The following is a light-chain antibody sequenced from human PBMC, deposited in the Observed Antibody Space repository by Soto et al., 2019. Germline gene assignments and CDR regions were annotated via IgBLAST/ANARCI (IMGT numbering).Light chain of an antibody. CDR1: QSISIY. J-gene: IGKJ1*01. CDR3: QQHQSYWS. V-gene: IGKV1-39*01. Sequence: DIQMTQSPSSLSASVGDRVTITCRTSQSISIYLNWYQQKPGKAPMLLIYAASSLQSGVPSRFGGSGSGTDFTLTISSLQPDDFATYYCQQHQSYWSFGQGTKVDIK. CDR2: AAS.